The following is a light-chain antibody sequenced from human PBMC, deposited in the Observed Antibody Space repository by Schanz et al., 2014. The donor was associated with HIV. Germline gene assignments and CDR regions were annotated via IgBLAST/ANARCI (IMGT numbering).Light chain of an antibody. J-gene: IGLJ2*01. CDR3: SSYTTGSTVV. CDR2: DNT. Sequence: QSVLAQPPSVSGAPGQRVTISCTGSSSNIGADYDVHWYQLLPGTAPKLLIFDNTNRPSGVPDRFSGSKSGTSASLAISGLQAEDEAEYFCSSYTTGSTVVFGGGTKLTVL. CDR1: SSNIGADYD. V-gene: IGLV1-40*01.